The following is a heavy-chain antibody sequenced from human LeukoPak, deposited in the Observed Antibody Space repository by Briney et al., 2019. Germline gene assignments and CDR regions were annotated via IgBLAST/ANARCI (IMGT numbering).Heavy chain of an antibody. J-gene: IGHJ4*02. D-gene: IGHD6-13*01. CDR3: ARGYSTSWTYYLDH. Sequence: PSETLSLTCSVSDGVITGYYWGWIRQPPGKGLEWIGHIYSASTKYNPSLKSRVTISVDTSKNQFSLRLNSVTAADTAVYYCARGYSTSWTYYLDHWGQGALVTVSS. CDR2: IYSAST. V-gene: IGHV4-59*01. CDR1: DGVITGYY.